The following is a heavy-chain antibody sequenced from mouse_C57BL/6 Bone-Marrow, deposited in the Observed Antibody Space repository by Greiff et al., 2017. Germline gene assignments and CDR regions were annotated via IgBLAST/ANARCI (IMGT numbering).Heavy chain of an antibody. CDR2: IYPGDGDT. CDR1: GYAFSSSW. V-gene: IGHV1-82*01. D-gene: IGHD1-1*01. J-gene: IGHJ4*01. CDR3: ARSLIRMDY. Sequence: QVQLQQSGPELVKPGASVKISCKASGYAFSSSWMNWVKQRPGKGLEWIGRIYPGDGDTNYNGKFKGKATLTADKSSSTAYMQLSSLTSEDSAVYFCARSLIRMDYWGQGTSVTVSS.